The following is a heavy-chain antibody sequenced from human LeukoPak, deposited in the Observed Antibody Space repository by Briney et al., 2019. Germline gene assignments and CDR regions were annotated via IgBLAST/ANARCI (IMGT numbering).Heavy chain of an antibody. D-gene: IGHD2-15*01. V-gene: IGHV3-21*01. J-gene: IGHJ4*02. CDR1: GFTFSSYS. CDR3: ARDRGPVVAATYYFDY. Sequence: GGSLRLSCAASGFTFSSYSMNWVRQAPGKGLEWVSSISSSSSYIYYADSVKGRFTISRDNAKNSLYLQMNSLRAEDTAVYYCARDRGPVVAATYYFDYWGQGTLVTVSS. CDR2: ISSSSSYI.